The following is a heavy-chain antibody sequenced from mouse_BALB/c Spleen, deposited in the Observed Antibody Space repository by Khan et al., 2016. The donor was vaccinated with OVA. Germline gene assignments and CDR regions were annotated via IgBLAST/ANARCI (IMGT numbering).Heavy chain of an antibody. CDR2: INPYNGFT. Sequence: VRLQQSGPELVKPGASMKISCKASGYSFTDYTMNWVKQSHGKNLEWIGLINPYNGFTTYNQKFKGKATLTVDKSSSTAYMELLSLTSEDSAVYYCARGNYYGSNSWLAYWGQGTLVTVSA. J-gene: IGHJ3*01. CDR1: GYSFTDYT. V-gene: IGHV1-18*01. D-gene: IGHD1-1*01. CDR3: ARGNYYGSNSWLAY.